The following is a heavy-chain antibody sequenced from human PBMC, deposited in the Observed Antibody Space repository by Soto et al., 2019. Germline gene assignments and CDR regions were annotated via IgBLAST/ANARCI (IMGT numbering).Heavy chain of an antibody. V-gene: IGHV1-18*04. Sequence: LVQSGADMKKPGASVKVSCKASGYTFTSNVINWVRQAPGQGLEWMGWISPYNGNTDYSQKLQDRVTMTTDTSTSTAYMELRDLRSDDTAVYYCARGVSGAYDYWGQGTLVTVSS. J-gene: IGHJ4*02. CDR2: ISPYNGNT. D-gene: IGHD1-26*01. CDR3: ARGVSGAYDY. CDR1: GYTFTSNV.